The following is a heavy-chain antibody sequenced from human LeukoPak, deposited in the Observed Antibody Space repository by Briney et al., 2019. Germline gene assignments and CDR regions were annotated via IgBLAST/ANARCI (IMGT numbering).Heavy chain of an antibody. J-gene: IGHJ6*02. Sequence: PSETLSLTCTVSGGSISSYYWSWIRQPPGKGLEWIGYIYYSGSTNYNPSLKSRVTISVDTSKNQFSLKLSSVTAADTAVYYCARVVRGYCSSTSCRYGPGMDVWGQGTTVTVSS. D-gene: IGHD2-2*01. CDR3: ARVVRGYCSSTSCRYGPGMDV. CDR1: GGSISSYY. CDR2: IYYSGST. V-gene: IGHV4-59*01.